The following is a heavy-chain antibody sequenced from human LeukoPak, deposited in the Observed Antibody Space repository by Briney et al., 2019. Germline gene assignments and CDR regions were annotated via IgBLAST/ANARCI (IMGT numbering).Heavy chain of an antibody. J-gene: IGHJ4*02. CDR3: ARAGGYASSWAY. CDR2: IKQDGSEK. Sequence: PGGSLRLSCAASGFTFSSYWMSWFRQAPGKGLEWVANIKQDGSEKNYVDSVKGRFTISKDNAKNSLDLQMNSLRAEDTAVYYCARAGGYASSWAYWGQGTLVTVSS. V-gene: IGHV3-7*01. CDR1: GFTFSSYW. D-gene: IGHD5-12*01.